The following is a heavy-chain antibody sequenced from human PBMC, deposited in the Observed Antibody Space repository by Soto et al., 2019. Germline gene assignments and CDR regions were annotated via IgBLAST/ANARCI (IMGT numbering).Heavy chain of an antibody. D-gene: IGHD5-18*01. CDR2: ISGSGDST. CDR1: GFTFSSYA. J-gene: IGHJ4*02. CDR3: ARVDTARVFDY. V-gene: IGHV3-23*01. Sequence: EVQLLESGGGLVQPGGSLRLSCAASGFTFSSYAMSWVRQAPGKGLEWVSVISGSGDSTYYAESVKGRFTISRDNSKNTLYLQMNSLRAEDTAVYYCARVDTARVFDYWGQCTLVTVSS.